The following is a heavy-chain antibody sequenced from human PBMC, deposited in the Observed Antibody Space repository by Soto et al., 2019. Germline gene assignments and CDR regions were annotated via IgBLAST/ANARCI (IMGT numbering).Heavy chain of an antibody. CDR1: GGSISSYY. CDR3: ASMIGDPVLSFDS. V-gene: IGHV4-59*01. D-gene: IGHD4-17*01. J-gene: IGHJ5*01. CDR2: IFYSGST. Sequence: QVQLQESGPGLVKPSETLSLTCTVSGGSISSYYWSWIRQPPGKGLEWIGFIFYSGSTSYNPSLKSRVTIAIDTSEYQFSLKLNSGTAADTAVYYCASMIGDPVLSFDSWGQGTLVGVSS.